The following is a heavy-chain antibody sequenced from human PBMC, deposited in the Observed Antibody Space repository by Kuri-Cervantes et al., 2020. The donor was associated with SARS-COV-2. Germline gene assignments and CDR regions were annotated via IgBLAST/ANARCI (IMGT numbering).Heavy chain of an antibody. D-gene: IGHD3-10*01. Sequence: GGSLRLSCAASGFTFSTYSMNWVRQAPGKGLEWVSHISSGSSTIYYADSVKGRFTISRDNARNSLYLQMNSLRAEDTAVYYCARDPHITLIRGAYFDLWGRGTLVTVSS. CDR1: GFTFSTYS. CDR2: ISSGSSTI. CDR3: ARDPHITLIRGAYFDL. V-gene: IGHV3-48*01. J-gene: IGHJ2*01.